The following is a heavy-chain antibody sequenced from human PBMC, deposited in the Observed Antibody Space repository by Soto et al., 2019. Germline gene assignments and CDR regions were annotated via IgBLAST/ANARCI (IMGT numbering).Heavy chain of an antibody. D-gene: IGHD3-22*01. V-gene: IGHV3-30-3*01. CDR2: ISYDGSNK. J-gene: IGHJ3*02. CDR3: AIELYYYDSSGYYSPLDAFDI. CDR1: GFTFSSYA. Sequence: GSLRLSCAASGFTFSSYAMHWVRQAPGKGLEWVAVISYDGSNKYYADSVKGRFTISRDNSKNTLYLQMNSLRAEDTAVYYCAIELYYYDSSGYYSPLDAFDIWGQGTMVTVSS.